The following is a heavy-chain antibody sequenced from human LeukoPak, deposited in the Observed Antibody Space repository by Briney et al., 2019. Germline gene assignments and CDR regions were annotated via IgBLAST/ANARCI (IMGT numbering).Heavy chain of an antibody. D-gene: IGHD3-22*01. CDR2: INPNSGGT. CDR1: GYTFTGYY. CDR3: ARPRRSSGYYYFDY. Sequence: ASVKVSCKASGYTFTGYYMHWVRQAPGHGLEWMGWINPNSGGTNYAQKFQGRVTMTRDTSISTAYMELSRLRSDDTAVYYFARPRRSSGYYYFDYWGQGTLVTVSS. V-gene: IGHV1-2*02. J-gene: IGHJ4*02.